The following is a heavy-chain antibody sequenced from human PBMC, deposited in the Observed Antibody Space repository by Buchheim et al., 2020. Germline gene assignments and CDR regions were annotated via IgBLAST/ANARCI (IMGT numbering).Heavy chain of an antibody. CDR1: GFTFSSYW. J-gene: IGHJ6*02. Sequence: EVQLVESGGGLVQPGGSLRLSCAASGFTFSSYWMHWVRQAPGKGLVWVSRINSDGSSTSYADSVKGRFTISRDNAKNTLYLQMNSLRAEDTAVYYRARDWVEYYYGSGSYSHLQTYYYYYYGMDVWGQGTT. D-gene: IGHD3-10*01. CDR2: INSDGSST. CDR3: ARDWVEYYYGSGSYSHLQTYYYYYYGMDV. V-gene: IGHV3-74*01.